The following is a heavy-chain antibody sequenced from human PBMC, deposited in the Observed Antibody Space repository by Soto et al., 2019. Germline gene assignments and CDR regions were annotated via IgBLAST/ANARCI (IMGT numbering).Heavy chain of an antibody. CDR2: IYYSGST. V-gene: IGHV4-31*03. CDR3: AREVVAGRTTYNWFDP. Sequence: PSETLSLTCTVSGGSISSGGHYWSWIRQHPGKGLEWIGYIYYSGSTYYNPSLKSRVTISVDTSKNQFSLKLSSVTAADTAVYYCAREVVAGRTTYNWFDPWGQGTLVTVSS. J-gene: IGHJ5*02. CDR1: GGSISSGGHY. D-gene: IGHD2-2*01.